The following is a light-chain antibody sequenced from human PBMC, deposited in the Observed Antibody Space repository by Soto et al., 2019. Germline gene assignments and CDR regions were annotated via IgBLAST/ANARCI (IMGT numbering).Light chain of an antibody. CDR2: DNN. CDR3: GTWDSSLSAGV. V-gene: IGLV1-51*01. Sequence: QSVLTQPPSVSAAPGQTVTISCSGSSSNIEHNYVSWYQQLPGTAPKLLIYDNNKRPSGIPDRFSGSKSGTSATLGITGLQTGDEADYYCGTWDSSLSAGVFGGGTKLTVL. CDR1: SSNIEHNY. J-gene: IGLJ2*01.